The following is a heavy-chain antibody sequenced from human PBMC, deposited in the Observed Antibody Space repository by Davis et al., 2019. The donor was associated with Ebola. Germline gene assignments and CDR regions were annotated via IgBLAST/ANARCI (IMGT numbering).Heavy chain of an antibody. D-gene: IGHD2-15*01. CDR3: ASALGYCSGGSCSHFDP. CDR1: GGSISSYY. CDR2: IYYSGST. Sequence: SETLSLTCTVSGGSISSYYWSWIRQPPGKGLEWIGYIYYSGSTNYNPSLKSRVTISVDTSKNQFSLKLSSVTAADTAVYYCASALGYCSGGSCSHFDPWGQGTLVTVSS. V-gene: IGHV4-59*08. J-gene: IGHJ5*02.